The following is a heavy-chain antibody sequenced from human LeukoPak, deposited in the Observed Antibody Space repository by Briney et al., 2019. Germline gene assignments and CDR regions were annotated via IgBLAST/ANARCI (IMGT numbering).Heavy chain of an antibody. CDR2: IIPIFGTA. V-gene: IGHV1-69*13. CDR3: VTEGYCTSDNCYVH. Sequence: ASVKVSCKASGGTFSSYAISWVRQAPGQGLEWMGGIIPIFGTANYAQKFQGRVTITADESTSTAYMELSSLRSEDTAVYYCVTEGYCTSDNCYVHWGQGTLVTVSS. J-gene: IGHJ5*02. CDR1: GGTFSSYA. D-gene: IGHD2-8*02.